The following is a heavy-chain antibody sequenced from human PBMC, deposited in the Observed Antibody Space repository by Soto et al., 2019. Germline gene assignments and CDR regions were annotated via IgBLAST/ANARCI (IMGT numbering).Heavy chain of an antibody. D-gene: IGHD3-16*01. CDR2: MSYIDGHT. J-gene: IGHJ4*02. Sequence: EVQLLESGGDLVHPGGSLTLSCVASGFTFNNYAMSWVRQAPGKGPEWVSAMSYIDGHTFYAGSVRGRFTVSRDDSKNTLYLQMNSLRVEDSAIYYCAKFLITFGGVAGQTPLVDYWGQGTLVTVSS. V-gene: IGHV3-23*01. CDR1: GFTFNNYA. CDR3: AKFLITFGGVAGQTPLVDY.